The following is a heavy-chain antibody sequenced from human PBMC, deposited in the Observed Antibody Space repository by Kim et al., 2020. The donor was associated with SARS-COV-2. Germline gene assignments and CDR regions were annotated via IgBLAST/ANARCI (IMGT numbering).Heavy chain of an antibody. J-gene: IGHJ6*02. CDR2: INHSGST. CDR1: GGSFSGYY. CDR3: ARGRGMDV. V-gene: IGHV4-34*01. Sequence: SETLSLTCAVYGGSFSGYYWSWIRQPPGKGLEWIGEINHSGSTNYNPSLKSRVTISVDTSKNQFSLKLSSVTAADTAVYYCARGRGMDVWGQGTTVTVSS.